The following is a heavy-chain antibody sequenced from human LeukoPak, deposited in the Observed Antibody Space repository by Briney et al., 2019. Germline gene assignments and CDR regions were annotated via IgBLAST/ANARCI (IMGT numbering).Heavy chain of an antibody. CDR1: GGSFSGYY. D-gene: IGHD3-9*01. J-gene: IGHJ4*02. CDR3: ARAHSRDLTGYYPFDY. V-gene: IGHV4-34*01. Sequence: SETLSLTCAVYGGSFSGYYWSWTRQPPGKGLEWIGEINHSGSTNYNPSLKSRVTISVDTSKNQFSLKLSSVTAADTAVYYCARAHSRDLTGYYPFDYWGQGTLVTVSS. CDR2: INHSGST.